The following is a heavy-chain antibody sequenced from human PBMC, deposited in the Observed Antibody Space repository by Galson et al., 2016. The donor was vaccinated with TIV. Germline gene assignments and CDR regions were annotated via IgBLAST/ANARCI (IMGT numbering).Heavy chain of an antibody. CDR2: MSLSNGNT. D-gene: IGHD3-22*01. V-gene: IGHV1-8*01. CDR1: GYTFTSFD. CDR3: ARGHYLDSSGYSFDF. J-gene: IGHJ4*02. Sequence: SVKVSCKASGYTFTSFDISWIRQAPGQGLEWMEWMSLSNGNTGYAQKFRGRITMTRHPSTTTVYLEMNGLTSEDTAVYYCARGHYLDSSGYSFDFWGQGTLVTVSS.